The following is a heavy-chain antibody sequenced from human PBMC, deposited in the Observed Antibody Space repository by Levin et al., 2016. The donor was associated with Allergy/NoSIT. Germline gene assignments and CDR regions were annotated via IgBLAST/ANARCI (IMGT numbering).Heavy chain of an antibody. CDR1: EFTFRTYN. CDR2: ISPNSDYK. Sequence: GESLKISCAASEFTFRTYNMDWVRQFPGKGLEWVSSISPNSDYKYYADSVKGRFTTSRDDADNSLYLQMSSLRAEDTAFYYCARPACSSSFCYRRGAYFDLWGRGTLVTVSS. V-gene: IGHV3-21*01. J-gene: IGHJ2*01. CDR3: ARPACSSSFCYRRGAYFDL. D-gene: IGHD2-2*01.